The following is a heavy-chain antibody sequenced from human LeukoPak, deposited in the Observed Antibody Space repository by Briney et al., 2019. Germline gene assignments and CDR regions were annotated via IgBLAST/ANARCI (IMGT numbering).Heavy chain of an antibody. V-gene: IGHV4-38-2*02. J-gene: IGHJ6*03. CDR1: GYSISSGYY. Sequence: PSETLSLTCTVSGYSISSGYYWGWIRQPPGKGLEWIGSIYHSGSTYYNPSLKSRVTISVAKNQFSLKLSSVTAADTAVYYCAKKDYYYMDVWGKGTTVTVSS. CDR3: AKKDYYYMDV. CDR2: IYHSGST.